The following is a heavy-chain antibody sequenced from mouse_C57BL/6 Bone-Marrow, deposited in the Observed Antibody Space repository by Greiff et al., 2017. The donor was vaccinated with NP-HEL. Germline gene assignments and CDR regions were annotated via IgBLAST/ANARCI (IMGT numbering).Heavy chain of an antibody. CDR1: GFTFSDYG. CDR2: ISSGSSTI. Sequence: EVMLVESGGGLVKPGGSLKLSCAASGFTFSDYGMHWVRQAPEKGLEWVAYISSGSSTIYYADTVKGRFTISRDNAKNTLFLQMTSLRSEDTAMYYCARESYYGSSLDYWGQGTTLTVSS. J-gene: IGHJ2*01. V-gene: IGHV5-17*01. CDR3: ARESYYGSSLDY. D-gene: IGHD1-1*01.